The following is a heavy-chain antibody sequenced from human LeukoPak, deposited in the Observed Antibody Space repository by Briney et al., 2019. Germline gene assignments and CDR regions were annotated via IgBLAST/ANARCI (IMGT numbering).Heavy chain of an antibody. J-gene: IGHJ4*02. CDR1: GYTFTGYY. V-gene: IGHV1-2*06. Sequence: ASVKVSCKASGYTFTGYYMHWVRQAPGQGLEWMGRINPNSGGTNYAQKFQGRVTMTRDTSISTAYVELSRLRSDDTAVYYCAKVSSSRFGELQGLFDYWGQGTLVTVSS. D-gene: IGHD3-10*01. CDR3: AKVSSSRFGELQGLFDY. CDR2: INPNSGGT.